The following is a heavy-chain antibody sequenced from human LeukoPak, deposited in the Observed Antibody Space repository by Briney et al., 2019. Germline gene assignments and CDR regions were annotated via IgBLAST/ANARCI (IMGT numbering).Heavy chain of an antibody. V-gene: IGHV4-4*07. J-gene: IGHJ4*02. CDR2: IYTRGST. CDR1: GGSISSYY. CDR3: AGRIAVAGGAFDY. Sequence: PSETLSLTCTVSGGSISSYYWSWLRQPAGKGLEWIGRIYTRGSTNYNPSLKSRVTMSVDTSKNQFSLKLSSVTAADTAVYYCAGRIAVAGGAFDYWGQGTPVTVSS. D-gene: IGHD6-19*01.